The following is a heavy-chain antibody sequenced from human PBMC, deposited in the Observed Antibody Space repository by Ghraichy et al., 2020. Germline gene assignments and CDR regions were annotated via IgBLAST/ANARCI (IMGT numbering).Heavy chain of an antibody. D-gene: IGHD2-2*01. V-gene: IGHV3-74*01. Sequence: GGSLRLSCAASGFSSSDYWIHWVRQAPGKGLVWVSRIKSDGSSINYADSVKGRFTISRGSAKNTVYLQMNSLGVEDTAVYYCTMNSCNSCYGRFDPWGQGTLVTVSS. J-gene: IGHJ5*02. CDR3: TMNSCNSCYGRFDP. CDR2: IKSDGSSI. CDR1: GFSSSDYW.